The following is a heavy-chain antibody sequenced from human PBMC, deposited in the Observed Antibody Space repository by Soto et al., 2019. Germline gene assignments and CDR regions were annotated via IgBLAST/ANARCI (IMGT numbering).Heavy chain of an antibody. CDR2: IYYSGST. CDR1: GGSVSSGSYY. J-gene: IGHJ3*02. CDR3: ARDIRTYPFDI. Sequence: SETLSLTCTVSGGSVSSGSYYWSWIRQPPGKGLEWIGYIYYSGSTNYNPSLKSRVTISVDTSKNQFSLKLSSVTAADTAVYYCARDIRTYPFDICGQGTMVPGSS. V-gene: IGHV4-61*01.